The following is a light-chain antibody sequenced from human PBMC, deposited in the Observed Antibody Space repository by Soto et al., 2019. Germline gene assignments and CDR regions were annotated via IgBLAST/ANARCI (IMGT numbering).Light chain of an antibody. CDR3: QQRSNWPST. J-gene: IGKJ1*01. V-gene: IGKV3-11*01. Sequence: EIVLAQCPATLSLSPGERATLSCRASQSVSSYLAWYQQKPGQAPRLLIYDASNSATGIPARFSGSGSGTAFTLTISSLEPEDFAVDYCQQRSNWPSTCGQGTKVEIK. CDR1: QSVSSY. CDR2: DAS.